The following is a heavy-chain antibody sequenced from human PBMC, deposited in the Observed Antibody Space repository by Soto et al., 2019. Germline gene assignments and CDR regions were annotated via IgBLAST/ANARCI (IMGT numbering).Heavy chain of an antibody. D-gene: IGHD2-21*01. J-gene: IGHJ6*02. CDR2: INPHSGDT. CDR3: ARQGKSYLSPRYYYGMDV. CDR1: GYTFIYYY. V-gene: IGHV1-2*02. Sequence: ASVKVSFKASGYTFIYYYRRCVRQAPGQGLEWMGWINPHSGDTYYAEKFQGRVTMTRDTSITTVFMDLSRLTSDDTALYFCARQGKSYLSPRYYYGMDVWGQGTTVTVSS.